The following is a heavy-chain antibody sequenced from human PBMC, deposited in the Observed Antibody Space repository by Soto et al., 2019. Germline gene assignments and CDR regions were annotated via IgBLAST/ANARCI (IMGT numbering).Heavy chain of an antibody. D-gene: IGHD3-3*02. J-gene: IGHJ5*02. V-gene: IGHV1-3*01. CDR3: ARGGRGHFAYNSFDP. Sequence: GASVKVSCKTSGYAFTSYTLLWVRQAPGQSLEWMGWISGAKGNTKYSQKFQGRFTITRDTSASTAFMELSSLTSEDTAVYYCARGGRGHFAYNSFDPSGQGPLVTLSS. CDR1: GYAFTSYT. CDR2: ISGAKGNT.